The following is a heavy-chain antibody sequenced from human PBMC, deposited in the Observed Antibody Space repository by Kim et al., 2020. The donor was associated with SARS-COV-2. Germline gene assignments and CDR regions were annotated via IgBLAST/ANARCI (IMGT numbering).Heavy chain of an antibody. CDR3: ARAREWELSFDY. V-gene: IGHV4-59*01. D-gene: IGHD1-26*01. Sequence: SETLSLTCTVSGGSISSYYWSWIRQPPGKGLEWIGYIYYSGSTNYNPSLKSRVTISVDTSKNQFSLKLSSVTAAVTAVYYCARAREWELSFDYWGQGTLV. CDR2: IYYSGST. J-gene: IGHJ4*02. CDR1: GGSISSYY.